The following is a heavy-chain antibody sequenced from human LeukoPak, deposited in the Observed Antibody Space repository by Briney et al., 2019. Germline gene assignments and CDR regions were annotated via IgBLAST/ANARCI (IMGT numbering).Heavy chain of an antibody. V-gene: IGHV3-33*06. CDR3: AKSLMTTVTTPDY. CDR1: GFTFSSYG. D-gene: IGHD4-17*01. Sequence: PGRSLRLSCAASGFTFSSYGMHWVRQAPGKGLEWVAVIWYDGSNKYYADSVKGRFTISRDNSKNTLYLQMNSLRAEDTAVYYCAKSLMTTVTTPDYWGQGTLVTVSS. J-gene: IGHJ4*02. CDR2: IWYDGSNK.